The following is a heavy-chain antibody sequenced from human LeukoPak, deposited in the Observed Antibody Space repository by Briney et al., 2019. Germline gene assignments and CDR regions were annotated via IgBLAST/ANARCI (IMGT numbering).Heavy chain of an antibody. CDR2: FDPEDGET. CDR1: GYTLTELS. Sequence: ASLKVSCKASGYTLTELSMHWVRQAPGKGLEWMGGFDPEDGETIYAQKFQGRVTMTEDTSTDTAYMELSSLRSEVTAVYYCASGRGTMGSSWDYYYYGMDVWGQGTTVTVSS. V-gene: IGHV1-24*01. J-gene: IGHJ6*02. CDR3: ASGRGTMGSSWDYYYYGMDV. D-gene: IGHD6-13*01.